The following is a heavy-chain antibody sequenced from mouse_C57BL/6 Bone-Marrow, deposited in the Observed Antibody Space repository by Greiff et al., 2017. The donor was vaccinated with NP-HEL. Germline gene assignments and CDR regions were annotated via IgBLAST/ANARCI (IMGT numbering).Heavy chain of an antibody. CDR1: GYTFTSYW. CDR2: IYPGSGST. J-gene: IGHJ1*03. D-gene: IGHD1-1*01. Sequence: VQLQQPGAELVKPGASVKMSCKASGYTFTSYWITWVKQRPGQGLEWIGDIYPGSGSTNYNEKFKSKATLTVDTSSSTAYMQLSSLTSEDSAVYYCARGANYYGSRPGGGDVWGTGTTVTVSS. CDR3: ARGANYYGSRPGGGDV. V-gene: IGHV1-55*01.